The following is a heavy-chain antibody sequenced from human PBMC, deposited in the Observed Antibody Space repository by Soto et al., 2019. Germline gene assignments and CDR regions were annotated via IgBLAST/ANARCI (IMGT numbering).Heavy chain of an antibody. Sequence: QVQVVQSGAEVKKPGASVKVSCKASGYSFSTYSMHWVRQAPGQGLEWMGWINGANGNTRYTQKRKDRVSISRDTPASKGYMELSSLRSENTAVYYCARGKGMEENYYYHGMDVWCPGTTVIVSS. J-gene: IGHJ6*02. CDR3: ARGKGMEENYYYHGMDV. CDR1: GYSFSTYS. CDR2: INGANGNT. D-gene: IGHD1-1*01. V-gene: IGHV1-3*01.